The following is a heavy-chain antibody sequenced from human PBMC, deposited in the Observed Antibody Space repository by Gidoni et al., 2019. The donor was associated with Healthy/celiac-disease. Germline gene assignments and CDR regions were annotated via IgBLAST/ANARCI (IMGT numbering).Heavy chain of an antibody. J-gene: IGHJ4*02. CDR1: AFTFSGYA. D-gene: IGHD4-17*01. CDR3: AKVDGNYFGFDY. V-gene: IGHV3-23*01. CDR2: ISARGDTT. Sequence: EVQLLESGGGLVQHGGSLRRSCAASAFTFSGYAMPWVRQAPVKGLECVSTISARGDTTYYADSVKCRFTIFRDKSKNTRYLQMNTLSARDTAVHYCAKVDGNYFGFDYWGQGIRVSVSS.